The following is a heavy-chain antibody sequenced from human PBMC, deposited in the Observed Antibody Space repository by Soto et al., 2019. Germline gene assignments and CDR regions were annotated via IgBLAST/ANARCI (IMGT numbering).Heavy chain of an antibody. CDR2: ISSGNSYI. Sequence: GGSLRLSCAVSGFTFSSYSMNWVRQAPGKXLEWVSPISSGNSYIYYADSVRGRFTVSRDNAKSSLYLQMNSLRAEDTAVYYCATQMDYNILTGYRTFDYWGQGTLVTVSS. D-gene: IGHD3-9*01. V-gene: IGHV3-21*01. CDR3: ATQMDYNILTGYRTFDY. CDR1: GFTFSSYS. J-gene: IGHJ4*02.